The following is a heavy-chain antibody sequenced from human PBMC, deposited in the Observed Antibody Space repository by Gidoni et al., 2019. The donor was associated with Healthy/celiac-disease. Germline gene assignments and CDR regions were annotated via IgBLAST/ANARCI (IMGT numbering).Heavy chain of an antibody. Sequence: EVQLVESGGGLVKPGGSLRPSGAASGFTFSSYSMNWVRQAPGKGLECVSSISSSSSYIYYADSVKGRFTISRDNAKNSLYLQMNSLRAEDTAVYYCARAAPPPSAFDIWGQGTMVTVSS. CDR1: GFTFSSYS. V-gene: IGHV3-21*01. CDR2: ISSSSSYI. J-gene: IGHJ3*02. CDR3: ARAAPPPSAFDI.